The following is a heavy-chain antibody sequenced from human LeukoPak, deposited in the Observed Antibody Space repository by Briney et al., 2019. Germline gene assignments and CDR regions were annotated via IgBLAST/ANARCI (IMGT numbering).Heavy chain of an antibody. Sequence: GGSLRLSCAASGFTFSSYEMNCVRQAPGKGLEWVSYISGSGSTIFYADSVKGRFTISRDNAKNSLYLQMNSLRVEDTAVYYCAREYPDNGDGWGYWGQGTLVTVSS. CDR3: AREYPDNGDGWGY. V-gene: IGHV3-48*03. CDR1: GFTFSSYE. CDR2: ISGSGSTI. J-gene: IGHJ4*02. D-gene: IGHD1-1*01.